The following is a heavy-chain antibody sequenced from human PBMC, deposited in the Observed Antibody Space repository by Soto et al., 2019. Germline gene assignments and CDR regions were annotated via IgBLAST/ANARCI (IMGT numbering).Heavy chain of an antibody. Sequence: SETLSLTCTVSGGSISSYYWSWIRQPPGKGLEWIGYIYYSGSTNYNPSLKSRVTISVDTSKNQFSLKLSSGTAADTAVYYCARTDDSSGYLLYYFDYWGQGTLVTVSS. CDR3: ARTDDSSGYLLYYFDY. CDR2: IYYSGST. D-gene: IGHD3-22*01. CDR1: GGSISSYY. V-gene: IGHV4-59*01. J-gene: IGHJ4*02.